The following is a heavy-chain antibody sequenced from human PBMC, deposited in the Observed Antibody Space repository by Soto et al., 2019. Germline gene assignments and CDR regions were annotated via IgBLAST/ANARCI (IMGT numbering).Heavy chain of an antibody. D-gene: IGHD3-10*01. Sequence: SETLSLTCTVSGGSVSSGSYYWSWIRQPPGKGLEWIGYIYYSGSTNYNPSLKSRVTISVDTSKNQFSLKLSSVTAADTAVYYCASDVGQGYYGSGSYYWDAFDIWGQGTMVTVSS. CDR2: IYYSGST. J-gene: IGHJ3*02. CDR3: ASDVGQGYYGSGSYYWDAFDI. CDR1: GGSVSSGSYY. V-gene: IGHV4-61*01.